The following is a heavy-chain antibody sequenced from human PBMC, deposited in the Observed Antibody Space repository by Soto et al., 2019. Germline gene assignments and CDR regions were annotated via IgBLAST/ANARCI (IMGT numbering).Heavy chain of an antibody. D-gene: IGHD3-3*01. CDR2: ISPGDSDA. Sequence: GESLKISCKGSGYSFSNYWIGWVRQMPGKGLEWMGIISPGDSDARYNPSLHGQVTFPADKSSKTAYLQWSSLKASDTAMYYCARRITTFGVTTKRYFDYWGQGTLVTVSS. CDR1: GYSFSNYW. V-gene: IGHV5-51*01. J-gene: IGHJ4*02. CDR3: ARRITTFGVTTKRYFDY.